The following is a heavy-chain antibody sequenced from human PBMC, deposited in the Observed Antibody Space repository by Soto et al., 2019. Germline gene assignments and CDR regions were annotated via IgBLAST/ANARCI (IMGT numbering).Heavy chain of an antibody. CDR1: GYTSTGYY. J-gene: IGHJ6*03. CDR3: GRDRGYGSGSYSNYYYYYYMDV. Sequence: ASVKVSCKASGYTSTGYYMHWVRQAPGQGLEWMGWINPNSGGTNYAQKFQGWVTMTRDTSISTAYMELSRLRSDDTAVYYCGRDRGYGSGSYSNYYYYYYMDVWGKGSKVTVSS. CDR2: INPNSGGT. D-gene: IGHD3-10*01. V-gene: IGHV1-2*04.